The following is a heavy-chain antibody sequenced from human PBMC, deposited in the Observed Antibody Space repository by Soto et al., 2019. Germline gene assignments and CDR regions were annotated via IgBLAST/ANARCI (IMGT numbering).Heavy chain of an antibody. CDR1: GFTFSSYA. CDR2: ISGSGGST. V-gene: IGHV3-23*01. Sequence: PGGSLRLPCAASGFTFSSYAMSWVRQAPGKGLEWVSAISGSGGSTYYADSVKGRFTISRDNSKNTLYLQMNSLRAEDTAVYYCAKVTDMKKSYDILTGYLDYWGQGTLVTVSS. D-gene: IGHD3-9*01. CDR3: AKVTDMKKSYDILTGYLDY. J-gene: IGHJ4*02.